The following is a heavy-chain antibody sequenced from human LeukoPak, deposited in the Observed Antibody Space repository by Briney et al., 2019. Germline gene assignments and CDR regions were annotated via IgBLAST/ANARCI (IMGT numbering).Heavy chain of an antibody. V-gene: IGHV4-4*07. CDR1: GGSISSYY. CDR2: IYTSGST. Sequence: PSETLSLTCTVSGGSISSYYLSWLRQPAGKGLEWIGRIYTSGSTNYNPSLKRRVTMSVDTSKNQFSLKLSSVTAADTAVYYCARDWWQQLALRFDPWGQGTLVTVSS. CDR3: ARDWWQQLALRFDP. D-gene: IGHD6-13*01. J-gene: IGHJ5*02.